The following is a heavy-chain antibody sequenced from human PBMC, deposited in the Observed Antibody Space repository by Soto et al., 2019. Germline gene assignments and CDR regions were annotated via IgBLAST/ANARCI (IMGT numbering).Heavy chain of an antibody. V-gene: IGHV4-59*01. D-gene: IGHD1-26*01. Sequence: PSETLSLTCTVSGGSISSYYWSWIRQPPGKGLEWIGYIYYSGSTNYNPSLKSRVTISVDTSKNQFSLKLSSVTAADTAVYYCATISYSGSTRADYWGQGTLVTVS. J-gene: IGHJ4*02. CDR2: IYYSGST. CDR1: GGSISSYY. CDR3: ATISYSGSTRADY.